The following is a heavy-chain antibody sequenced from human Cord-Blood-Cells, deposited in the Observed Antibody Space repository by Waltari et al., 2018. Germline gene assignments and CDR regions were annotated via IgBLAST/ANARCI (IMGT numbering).Heavy chain of an antibody. CDR1: GGSISSYY. CDR3: ASGSDFGVVTPDAFYI. J-gene: IGHJ3*02. Sequence: QVQLQESGPGLVKPSETLSLTCTVSGGSISSYYWSWIRQPPGKGLEWIGYIYYSGSTNYNPSLKSRVTISVDTSKNQFSLKLSSVTAADTAVYYCASGSDFGVVTPDAFYIWGQGTMVTVSS. V-gene: IGHV4-59*01. CDR2: IYYSGST. D-gene: IGHD3-3*01.